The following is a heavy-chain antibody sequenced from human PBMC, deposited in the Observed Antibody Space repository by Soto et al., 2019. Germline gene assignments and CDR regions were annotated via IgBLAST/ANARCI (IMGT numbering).Heavy chain of an antibody. CDR3: AHRVLRTVFGLVTTTAIYFDF. V-gene: IGHV2-5*02. D-gene: IGHD3-3*01. CDR1: GFSLTTSGVC. CDR2: LYLDDDK. Sequence: QITLNESGPTVVRPTEPLTLTCRFSGFSLTTSGVCVGWIRQSPGKAPEWLALLYLDDDKRYSASLKSRLTITKVTSKNQVVLTVSDLDPTDTATYYCAHRVLRTVFGLVTTTAIYFDFWGQGTPVAVSS. J-gene: IGHJ4*02.